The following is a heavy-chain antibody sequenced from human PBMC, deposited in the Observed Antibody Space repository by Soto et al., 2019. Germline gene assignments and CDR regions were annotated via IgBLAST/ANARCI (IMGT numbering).Heavy chain of an antibody. CDR2: IGTAGDT. D-gene: IGHD3-3*01. J-gene: IGHJ3*02. CDR3: ARGSLRFLEWLLRGDDAFDI. V-gene: IGHV3-13*01. CDR1: GFTFSSYD. Sequence: GGSLRLSCAASGFTFSSYDMHWVRQATGKGLEWVSAIGTAGDTYYPGSVKDRFTISRENAKNSLYLQMNSLRAGDTAVYYCARGSLRFLEWLLRGDDAFDIWGQGTMVTVSS.